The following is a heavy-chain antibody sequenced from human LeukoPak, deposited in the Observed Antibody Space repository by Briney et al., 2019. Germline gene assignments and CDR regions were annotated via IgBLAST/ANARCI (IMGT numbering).Heavy chain of an antibody. CDR1: GFTFSSYS. V-gene: IGHV3-21*01. D-gene: IGHD6-13*01. CDR3: ARAASSSSGPSFDI. Sequence: AGGSLRLSCAASGFTFSSYSMTWVRQAPGKGLEWVSSISSSSSYIYYADSVKGRFTISRDNAKNSLYPQMNSLRAEDTAVYYCARAASSSSGPSFDIWGQGTMVTVSS. CDR2: ISSSSSYI. J-gene: IGHJ3*02.